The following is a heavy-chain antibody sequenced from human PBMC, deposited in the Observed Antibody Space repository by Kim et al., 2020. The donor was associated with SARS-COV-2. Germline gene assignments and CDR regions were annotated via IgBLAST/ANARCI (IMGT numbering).Heavy chain of an antibody. Sequence: ASVKVSCKASGYTFTTYAMHWVRQAPGQRLEWMGWINCGNGNTTYSQKFQDRVTITRDTSASSAYMELSSLISEDTAVYYCAREGESSGRTEGGMDVWGQGNTVTVPS. D-gene: IGHD3-10*01. CDR2: INCGNGNT. J-gene: IGHJ6*02. V-gene: IGHV1-3*01. CDR3: AREGESSGRTEGGMDV. CDR1: GYTFTTYA.